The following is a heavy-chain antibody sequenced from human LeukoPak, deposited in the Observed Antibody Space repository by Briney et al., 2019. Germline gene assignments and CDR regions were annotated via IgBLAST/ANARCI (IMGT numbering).Heavy chain of an antibody. CDR2: ISSEVDKK. CDR3: ATPGSVSLMLHYFDY. Sequence: GRSLRLSCAASGFTFSNYAMHWVRQAPGKGLEWVAVISSEVDKKYYADSVEGRFTISRDNSKYTLYLQMNSLTPEDTAVYHCATPGSVSLMLHYFDYWGQGTLVTVSS. D-gene: IGHD3-16*01. CDR1: GFTFSNYA. V-gene: IGHV3-30-3*01. J-gene: IGHJ4*02.